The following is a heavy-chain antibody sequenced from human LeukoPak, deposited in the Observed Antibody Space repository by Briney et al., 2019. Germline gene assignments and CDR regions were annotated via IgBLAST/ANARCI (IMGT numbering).Heavy chain of an antibody. J-gene: IGHJ6*03. V-gene: IGHV3-30*02. Sequence: GGSLRLSCAASGFTFSDYYMSWIRQAPGKGLEWVAFIRYDGSNKYYADSVKGRFTVSRDNSKNTLYLQMNSLRAEDTAVYYCAKSEVTTLSNYYYMDVWGKGTTVTVSS. CDR3: AKSEVTTLSNYYYMDV. CDR2: IRYDGSNK. D-gene: IGHD4-11*01. CDR1: GFTFSDYY.